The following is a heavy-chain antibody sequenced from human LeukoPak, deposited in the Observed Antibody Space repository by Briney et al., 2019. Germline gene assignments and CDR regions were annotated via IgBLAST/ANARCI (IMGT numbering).Heavy chain of an antibody. V-gene: IGHV3-7*01. CDR1: GFSFSPYW. CDR3: ARLFGGVTTFDY. J-gene: IGHJ4*02. CDR2: INPDGSGT. D-gene: IGHD4-17*01. Sequence: GGSLRLSCAASGFSFSPYWMSWVRQGPGKGLDWVASINPDGSGTSYVDSVKGRFTISRDNAQNSLYLQMNSLSAEDTAVYYCARLFGGVTTFDYWGQGTLVAVSS.